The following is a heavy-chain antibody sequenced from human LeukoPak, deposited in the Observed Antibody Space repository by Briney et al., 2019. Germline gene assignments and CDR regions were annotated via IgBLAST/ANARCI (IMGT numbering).Heavy chain of an antibody. CDR3: ARQTGSGLFILP. Sequence: SETLSLTCSVSGDSITYFYWSWIRQAAGKGLEWIGRVSSSGSTDYNASLKSQVSISIDTSKNRFSLKLTSVTAADTAVYYCARQTGSGLFILPGGQGTLVTVSS. CDR2: VSSSGST. J-gene: IGHJ4*02. V-gene: IGHV4-4*07. D-gene: IGHD3/OR15-3a*01. CDR1: GDSITYFY.